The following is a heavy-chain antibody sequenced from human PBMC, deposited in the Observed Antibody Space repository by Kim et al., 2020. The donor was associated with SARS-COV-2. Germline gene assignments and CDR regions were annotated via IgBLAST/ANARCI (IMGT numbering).Heavy chain of an antibody. CDR3: ARGHDSSGYDDAFDI. Sequence: RCQGRVTMTRGTSTSTVYMELSSLRSEDTAVYYCARGHDSSGYDDAFDIWGQGTMVTVSS. V-gene: IGHV1-46*01. D-gene: IGHD3-22*01. J-gene: IGHJ3*02.